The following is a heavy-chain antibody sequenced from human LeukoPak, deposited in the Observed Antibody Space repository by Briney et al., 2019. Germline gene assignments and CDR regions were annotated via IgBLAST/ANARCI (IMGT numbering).Heavy chain of an antibody. CDR1: GFTFTSSA. Sequence: SVKVSCKASGFTFTSSAVQWVRQARGQRLEWIGWIVVGSGNTNYAQKFQERVTITRDMSTSTAYMELSGLRSEDTAVYYCAAEGGKVSVFDYWGQGTLVTVSS. D-gene: IGHD4-23*01. CDR3: AAEGGKVSVFDY. CDR2: IVVGSGNT. V-gene: IGHV1-58*01. J-gene: IGHJ4*02.